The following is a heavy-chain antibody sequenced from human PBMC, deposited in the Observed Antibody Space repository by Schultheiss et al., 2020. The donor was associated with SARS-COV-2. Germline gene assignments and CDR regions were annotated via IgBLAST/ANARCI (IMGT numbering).Heavy chain of an antibody. V-gene: IGHV3-21*01. CDR1: GFTFSSYS. CDR3: ASNGYDFWSGYYDY. D-gene: IGHD3-3*01. J-gene: IGHJ4*02. CDR2: ISSSSSYI. Sequence: GGSLRLSCAASGFTFSSYSMNWVRQAPGKGLEWVSSISSSSSYIYYADSVKGRFTISRDNAKNSLYLQMNSLRAEDTAVYYCASNGYDFWSGYYDYWGQGTLVTVSS.